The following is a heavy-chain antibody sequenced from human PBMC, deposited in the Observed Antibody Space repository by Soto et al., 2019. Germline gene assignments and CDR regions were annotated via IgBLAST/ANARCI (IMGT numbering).Heavy chain of an antibody. CDR3: ASIQWGSSSQIDC. V-gene: IGHV3-66*01. Sequence: EVQLVESGGGLVQPGGSLRLSCAASGFTVSSNYMSWVRQAPGKGLEWVSVIYSGGSTYYADSVKGRFTISRDNSKNMLYREMNSLRAEDTAVYDCASIQWGSSSQIDCWGQGTMVTVSS. CDR1: GFTVSSNY. CDR2: IYSGGST. D-gene: IGHD6-13*01. J-gene: IGHJ4*02.